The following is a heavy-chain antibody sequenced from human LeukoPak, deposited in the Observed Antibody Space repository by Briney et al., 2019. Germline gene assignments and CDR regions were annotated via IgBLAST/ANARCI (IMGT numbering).Heavy chain of an antibody. V-gene: IGHV3-30*03. J-gene: IGHJ2*01. CDR3: AREAAWGNWYFDL. D-gene: IGHD3-16*01. CDR2: IGDTGRAR. CDR1: GFTVSSNF. Sequence: GGSLRLSCAASGFTVSSNFMHWVRQAPGKGLEWVAVIGDTGRARYYADSVTGRFTTSRDNSQNTLYLEMNSLRYEDTALYYCAREAAWGNWYFDLWGRGTLVTVSS.